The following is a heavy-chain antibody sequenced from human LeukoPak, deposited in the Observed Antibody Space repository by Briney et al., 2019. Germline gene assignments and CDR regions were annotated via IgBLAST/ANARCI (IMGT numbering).Heavy chain of an antibody. CDR1: GGSISSSSYY. J-gene: IGHJ4*02. D-gene: IGHD1-26*01. Sequence: SETLSLTCTVSGGSISSSSYYWGWIRQPPGKGLEWIGYIYHSGSTYYNPSLKSRVTISVDRSKNQFSLKLSSVTAADTAVYYCARDRRGSGSYLDYWGQGTLVTVSS. CDR3: ARDRRGSGSYLDY. V-gene: IGHV4-39*07. CDR2: IYHSGST.